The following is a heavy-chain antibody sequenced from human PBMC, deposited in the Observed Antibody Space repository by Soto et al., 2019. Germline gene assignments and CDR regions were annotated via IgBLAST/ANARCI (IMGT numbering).Heavy chain of an antibody. J-gene: IGHJ4*02. CDR1: GGTFSTYA. D-gene: IGHD1-26*01. CDR2: IILFFDTA. V-gene: IGHV1-69*06. Sequence: QVQLVQSGAEVKKPGSSVKVSCKASGGTFSTYAISWVRQAPGQGLEWMGGIILFFDTANYAQKFQGRVTITADKSTSTAYMEVSGLRSEDTAMYYCARCLGWELPFDYWGQGTLVTVSS. CDR3: ARCLGWELPFDY.